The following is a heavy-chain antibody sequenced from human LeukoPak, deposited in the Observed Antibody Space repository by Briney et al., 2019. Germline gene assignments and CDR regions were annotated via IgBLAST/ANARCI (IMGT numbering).Heavy chain of an antibody. J-gene: IGHJ6*02. CDR1: GFTFSSYW. Sequence: GGSLRLSCAASGFTFSSYWMSWVRQAPGKGLEWVANIKQDGSEKYYVDSVKGRLTISRDNAKNSLYLQMNSLRAEDTAVYYCARTAGYSSGWYQVHSTPYYYYGMDVWGQGTTVTVSS. CDR2: IKQDGSEK. CDR3: ARTAGYSSGWYQVHSTPYYYYGMDV. D-gene: IGHD6-19*01. V-gene: IGHV3-7*01.